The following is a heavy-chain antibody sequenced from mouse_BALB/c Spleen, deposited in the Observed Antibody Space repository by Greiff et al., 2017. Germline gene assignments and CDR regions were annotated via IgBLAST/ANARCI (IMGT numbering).Heavy chain of an antibody. V-gene: IGHV5-17*02. CDR1: GFTFSSFG. CDR2: ISSGSSTI. CDR3: ASLYYYGSSSFDY. Sequence: EVMLVESGGGLVQPGGSRKLSCAASGFTFSSFGMHWVRQAPEKGLEWVAYISSGSSTIYYADTVKGRFTISRDNPKNTLFLQMTSLRSEDTAMYYCASLYYYGSSSFDYWGQGTTLTVSS. J-gene: IGHJ2*01. D-gene: IGHD1-1*01.